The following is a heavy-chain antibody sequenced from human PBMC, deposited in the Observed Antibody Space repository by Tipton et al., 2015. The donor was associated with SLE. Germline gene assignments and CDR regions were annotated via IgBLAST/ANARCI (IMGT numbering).Heavy chain of an antibody. CDR3: AKEMGGSHG. Sequence: QLVQSGGGVVQPGDSLRLSCAASGFNFRNFGMHWVRQAPGKGLEAVAFIRFNGVDKYYADSVKGRFTISRDNSKRTVYLQMNSLRLEDTAIYYCAKEMGGSHGWGQGTLVTVFS. D-gene: IGHD3-16*01. CDR2: IRFNGVDK. J-gene: IGHJ4*02. V-gene: IGHV3-30*02. CDR1: GFNFRNFG.